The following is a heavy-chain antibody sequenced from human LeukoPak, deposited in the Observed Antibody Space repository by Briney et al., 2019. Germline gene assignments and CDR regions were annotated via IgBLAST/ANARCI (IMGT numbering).Heavy chain of an antibody. D-gene: IGHD3-16*01. V-gene: IGHV3-21*04. J-gene: IGHJ3*02. Sequence: GRSLRLSCVASGFTSTTYTMNWVRHPPRNGLEWVSSISSISFFIFYTDSLKGRFTVSTDHSKNTLYLQMNSLRAEETTVYYCAKEIKRAAYTVGFDIWGQGTMFSVSS. CDR2: ISSISFFI. CDR3: AKEIKRAAYTVGFDI. CDR1: GFTSTTYT.